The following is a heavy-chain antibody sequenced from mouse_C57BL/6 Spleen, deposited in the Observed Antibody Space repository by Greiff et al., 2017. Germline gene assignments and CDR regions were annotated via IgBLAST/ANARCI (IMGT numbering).Heavy chain of an antibody. D-gene: IGHD3-2*02. CDR2: IYPGDGDT. CDR1: GYAFSSYW. J-gene: IGHJ3*01. V-gene: IGHV1-80*01. Sequence: QVQLQQSGAELVKPGASVKISCKASGYAFSSYWMNWVKQRPGKGLEWIGQIYPGDGDTNYNGKFKGKATLTAAKSSSTASMQLSSLASEDSAVDCCGRGNSSGSAGFAYWGQGTLVTVSA. CDR3: GRGNSSGSAGFAY.